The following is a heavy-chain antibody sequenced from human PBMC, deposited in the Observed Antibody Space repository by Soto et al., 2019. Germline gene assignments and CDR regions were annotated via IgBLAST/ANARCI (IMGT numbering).Heavy chain of an antibody. D-gene: IGHD2-15*01. CDR1: GYSFSNFY. J-gene: IGHJ1*01. CDR2: IIPMFGTA. V-gene: IGHV1-69*13. Sequence: GASVKVSCKPSGYSFSNFYVHWVRQAPGQGLEWMGGIIPMFGTANHAQKFQGRVTLIADESTNTAYLELSSLRSEDTAVYYCARGSRDCSGGTCFPLPTAEYFRHWGQGTLVTVSS. CDR3: ARGSRDCSGGTCFPLPTAEYFRH.